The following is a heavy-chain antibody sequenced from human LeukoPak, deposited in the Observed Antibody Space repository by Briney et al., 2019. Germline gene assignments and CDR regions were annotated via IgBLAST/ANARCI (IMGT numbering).Heavy chain of an antibody. Sequence: KPSETLSLTCGVSGGSFSGYYCNWIRQAPGKGLEWIGEITHNGTASSNPSLKSRVTISVDTSRSRFSLKLSSATAADTAVYYCVRGFLGLNGGVWGQGTTVTVSS. CDR2: ITHNGTA. V-gene: IGHV4-34*01. CDR1: GGSFSGYY. J-gene: IGHJ6*02. CDR3: VRGFLGLNGGV. D-gene: IGHD1-26*01.